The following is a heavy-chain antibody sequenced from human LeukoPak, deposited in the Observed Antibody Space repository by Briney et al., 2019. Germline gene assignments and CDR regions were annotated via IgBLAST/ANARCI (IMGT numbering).Heavy chain of an antibody. CDR1: GGTFSSYA. J-gene: IGHJ3*02. CDR2: IIPIFGTA. D-gene: IGHD1-26*01. CDR3: ARAPLGATQGAFDI. Sequence: SVKVSCKASGGTFSSYAISWVPQAPGQGLEWMGGIIPIFGTANYAQKFQGRVTITADESTSTAYMELSSLRSEDTAVYYCARAPLGATQGAFDIWGQGTMVTASS. V-gene: IGHV1-69*13.